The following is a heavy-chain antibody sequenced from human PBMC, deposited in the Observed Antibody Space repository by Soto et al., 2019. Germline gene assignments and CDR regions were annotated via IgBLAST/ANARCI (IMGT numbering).Heavy chain of an antibody. J-gene: IGHJ4*02. CDR1: GGSISGYY. V-gene: IGHV4-59*08. CDR3: ARRVHSGYDLGYAY. Sequence: SETLSLTCTVSGGSISGYYWIWIRQPPGKGLEWIGHIYYTGSTNYNPSLKSRVTISVDTSKNQFSLKLSSVAAADTAVYYCARRVHSGYDLGYAYWGQGTLVTVSS. D-gene: IGHD5-12*01. CDR2: IYYTGST.